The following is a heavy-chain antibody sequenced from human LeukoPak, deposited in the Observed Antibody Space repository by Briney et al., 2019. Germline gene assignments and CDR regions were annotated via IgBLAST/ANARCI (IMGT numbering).Heavy chain of an antibody. CDR1: GFSLSTSGMC. CDR2: IDWDDDK. J-gene: IGHJ4*02. V-gene: IGHV2-70*11. CDR3: ARIAPRDYYGSGTYLDY. Sequence: GSGPTLVNPTQTLTLTCTFSGFSLSTSGMCVSWVRQPPGKALEWLPRIDWDDDKYYSTSLKTRLTISKDTSKNQVVLTMTNMDPVDTATYYCARIAPRDYYGSGTYLDYWGQGTLVTVSS. D-gene: IGHD3-10*01.